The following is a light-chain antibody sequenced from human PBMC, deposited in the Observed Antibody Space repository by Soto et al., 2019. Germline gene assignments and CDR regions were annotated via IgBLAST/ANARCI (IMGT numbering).Light chain of an antibody. CDR2: EVS. J-gene: IGLJ3*02. V-gene: IGLV2-14*01. CDR1: RSDIGGSDY. CDR3: SSYVTSGTLV. Sequence: QSALTQAASVSGSPGQSITISCTGTRSDIGGSDYVSWYQKHPGKAPKVIIYEVSDRPSGVSDRFSGSKSGNTASLTISGPQAEDEADYYCSSYVTSGTLVFGGGTKLTVL.